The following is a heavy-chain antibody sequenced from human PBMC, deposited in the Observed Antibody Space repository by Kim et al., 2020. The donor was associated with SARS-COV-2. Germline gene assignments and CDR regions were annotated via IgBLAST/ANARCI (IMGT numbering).Heavy chain of an antibody. Sequence: GGSLRLSCAASGFTLNNAWMSWVRQAPGKGLEWVSRIKSKSDDGTTEYAAPVKGRFTISRDDSKNTLYLQMNSLKTEDTAVYYCTTGITGITSRADYWGQGTLVTVSS. CDR2: IKSKSDDGTT. V-gene: IGHV3-15*01. CDR1: GFTLNNAW. J-gene: IGHJ4*02. CDR3: TTGITGITSRADY. D-gene: IGHD1-7*01.